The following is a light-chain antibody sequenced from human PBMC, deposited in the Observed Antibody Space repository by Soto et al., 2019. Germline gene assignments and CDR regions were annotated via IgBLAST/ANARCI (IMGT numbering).Light chain of an antibody. CDR3: QQDNSFPLT. CDR1: QGISRW. Sequence: DIQMTQYPAFVSASVGDRVTITCRASQGISRWLAWYQQRPGTAPELLIYGAFSLQSGAPSRFSGSGSGTDFSISVSSLQAEDFATGDCQQDNSFPLTFGPGTRREI. CDR2: GAF. J-gene: IGKJ5*01. V-gene: IGKV1-12*01.